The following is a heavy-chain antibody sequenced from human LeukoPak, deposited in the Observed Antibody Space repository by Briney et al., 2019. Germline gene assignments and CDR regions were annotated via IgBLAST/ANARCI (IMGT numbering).Heavy chain of an antibody. CDR2: ISAYNGNT. CDR1: GYTFTSYG. J-gene: IGHJ4*02. D-gene: IGHD3-10*01. V-gene: IGHV1-18*04. Sequence: GASVKVSCEASGYTFTSYGISWVRQAPGQGLEWMGWISAYNGNTNYAQKLQGRVTMTTDTSTSTAYMELRSLRSDDTAVYYCARESRYYGSGSYLVDYWGQGTLVTVSS. CDR3: ARESRYYGSGSYLVDY.